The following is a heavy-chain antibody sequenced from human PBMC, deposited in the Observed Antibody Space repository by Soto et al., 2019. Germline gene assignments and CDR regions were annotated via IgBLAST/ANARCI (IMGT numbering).Heavy chain of an antibody. V-gene: IGHV1-58*01. Sequence: SVKVSCEASGFTFTSSAVQWVRQARGQRLEWIGWIVVGSGNTNYAQKFQERVTITRDMSTSTAYMELSSLRSEDTAVYYCAADVAVAGTSYYGMDVWGQGTTVTVSS. CDR2: IVVGSGNT. J-gene: IGHJ6*02. CDR1: GFTFTSSA. D-gene: IGHD6-19*01. CDR3: AADVAVAGTSYYGMDV.